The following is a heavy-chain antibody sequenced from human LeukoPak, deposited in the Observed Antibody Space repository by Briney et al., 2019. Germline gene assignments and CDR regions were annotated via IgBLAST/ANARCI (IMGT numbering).Heavy chain of an antibody. Sequence: SETLSLTCTVSGGSISSRSYYWGWIRQPPGKGLEWIGSIYYSGSTYYNPSLKSRVTISVDTSKNQFSLKLSSVTAADTAVYYCAREMATIIGYYYYMDVWGKGTTVTVSS. V-gene: IGHV4-39*07. CDR1: GGSISSRSYY. J-gene: IGHJ6*03. CDR2: IYYSGST. D-gene: IGHD5-24*01. CDR3: AREMATIIGYYYYMDV.